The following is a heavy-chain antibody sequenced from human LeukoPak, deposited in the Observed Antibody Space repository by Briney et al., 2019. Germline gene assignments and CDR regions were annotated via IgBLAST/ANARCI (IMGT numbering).Heavy chain of an antibody. CDR2: IYYSGST. CDR3: ARGSFSSGLYYFDY. CDR1: GGSISSYY. J-gene: IGHJ4*02. Sequence: PSETLSLTCTVSGGSISSYYWSWIRQPPGKGLEWIGSIYYSGSTYYNPSLKSRVTISVDTSKNQFSLKLSSVTAADTAVYYCARGSFSSGLYYFDYWGQGTLVTVSS. V-gene: IGHV4-59*12. D-gene: IGHD6-19*01.